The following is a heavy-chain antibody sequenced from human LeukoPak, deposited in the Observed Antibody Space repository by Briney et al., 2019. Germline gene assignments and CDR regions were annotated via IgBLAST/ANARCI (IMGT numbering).Heavy chain of an antibody. V-gene: IGHV1-46*01. J-gene: IGHJ5*02. D-gene: IGHD2-21*01. CDR1: GYTFIAYY. CDR3: ARDDWANNWFDP. Sequence: ASVKVSCKASGYTFIAYYIHWVRQAPGQGLEWMGIINPSGGSTTYAQNFQGRVTMTRDTSTSAVYMELSSLGSEDTAVYYCARDDWANNWFDPWGQGTLVTVSS. CDR2: INPSGGST.